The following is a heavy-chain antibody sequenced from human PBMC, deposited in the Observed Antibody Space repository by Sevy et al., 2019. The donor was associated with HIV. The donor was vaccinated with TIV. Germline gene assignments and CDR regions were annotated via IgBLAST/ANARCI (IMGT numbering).Heavy chain of an antibody. CDR1: GGSISSYF. CDR2: IYFTGNT. V-gene: IGHV4-59*01. D-gene: IGHD1-1*01. Sequence: SETLSLTCSVSGGSISSYFWTWVRQSPGKGLEWIGNIYFTGNTDYSPSLKSRVTLSLDTSKSQFSLTLKSVAAAATAIYCCARDSTTRPRVLDYWGQGTLVTVSS. J-gene: IGHJ4*02. CDR3: ARDSTTRPRVLDY.